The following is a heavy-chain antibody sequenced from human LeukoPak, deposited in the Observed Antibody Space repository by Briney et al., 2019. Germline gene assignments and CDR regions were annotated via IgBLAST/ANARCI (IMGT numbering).Heavy chain of an antibody. J-gene: IGHJ4*02. V-gene: IGHV3-66*01. D-gene: IGHD3-10*01. CDR1: GFTVSSNY. CDR2: IYSGGGT. Sequence: PGGSLRLSCAASGFTVSSNYMSWVRQAPGKGLEWVSVIYSGGGTNYADSVKGRFTISRDKSKNTLSLQMNSLRAEDTPVYYCASSYEYGSGSYYDWGQGTLVTVSS. CDR3: ASSYEYGSGSYYD.